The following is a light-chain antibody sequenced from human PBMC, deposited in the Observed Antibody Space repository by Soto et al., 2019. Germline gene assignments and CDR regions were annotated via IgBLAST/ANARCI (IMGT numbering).Light chain of an antibody. CDR3: QQYNSYPWT. CDR1: QSISSY. V-gene: IGKV1-39*01. CDR2: AAS. J-gene: IGKJ1*01. Sequence: QSPSVVSASVGHRVTITCRASQSISSYLNWYQQKPGKAPKLLIYAASSLQSGVPSRFSGSGSGTEFTLTISSLQPDDFATYYCQQYNSYPWTFGQGTKVDI.